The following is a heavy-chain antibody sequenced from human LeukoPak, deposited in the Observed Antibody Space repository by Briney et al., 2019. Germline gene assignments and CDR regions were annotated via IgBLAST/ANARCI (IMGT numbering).Heavy chain of an antibody. CDR3: ARERNLEIAVAGTIFDY. CDR2: IYSGGDT. CDR1: GFTFSNYA. J-gene: IGHJ4*02. D-gene: IGHD6-19*01. V-gene: IGHV3-66*01. Sequence: GGSLRLSCAASGFTFSNYAMNWVRQAPGKGLEWVSVIYSGGDTYYADSVKGRFTISRDNSKNMIYLEMSSLKAEDTAVYYCARERNLEIAVAGTIFDYWGQGTLVTVSS.